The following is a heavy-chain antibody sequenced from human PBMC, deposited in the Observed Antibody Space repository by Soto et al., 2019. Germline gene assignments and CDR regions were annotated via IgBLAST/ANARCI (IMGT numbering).Heavy chain of an antibody. V-gene: IGHV4-61*01. CDR1: GGSVSSGSYY. CDR2: IYYSGST. D-gene: IGHD3-3*01. CDR3: ARDSDTYYDFWSGSGPYGMDV. Sequence: SETLSLTCTVSGGSVSSGSYYWSWIRQPPGKGLEWIGYIYYSGSTNYNPSLKIRVTISVDTSKNQFSLKLSSVTAADTAVYYCARDSDTYYDFWSGSGPYGMDVWGQGTTVTVSS. J-gene: IGHJ6*02.